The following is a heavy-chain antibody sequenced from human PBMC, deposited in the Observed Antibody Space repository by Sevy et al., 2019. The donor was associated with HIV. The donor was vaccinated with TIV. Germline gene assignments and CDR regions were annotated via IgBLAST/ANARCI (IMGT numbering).Heavy chain of an antibody. CDR2: IWSDGAYQ. D-gene: IGHD3-22*01. V-gene: IGHV3-33*01. Sequence: GGSLRLSCAATGFTFSNYAMHWVRQAPGKGMEWVAIIWSDGAYQYHGDSVKGRFTISRDNSKNTLYLQMNNVRVEDTAVHYCARGGYYYDNAAYYALDSWGQGTLVTVSS. CDR3: ARGGYYYDNAAYYALDS. CDR1: GFTFSNYA. J-gene: IGHJ4*02.